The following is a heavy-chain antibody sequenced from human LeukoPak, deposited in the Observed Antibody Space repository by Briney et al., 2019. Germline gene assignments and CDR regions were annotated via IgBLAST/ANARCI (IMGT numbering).Heavy chain of an antibody. V-gene: IGHV3-49*03. CDR3: ARVLGGQWLLRFDP. J-gene: IGHJ5*02. CDR2: SRSKPYGGTT. D-gene: IGHD6-19*01. CDR1: GFTFGDYA. Sequence: PGGSLRLSCTATGFTFGDYAMSWFRQAPGKGLEWVGFSRSKPYGGTTEYAASVKGRFTISRDDSKSIAYLQMNSLKTEDTAVYYCARVLGGQWLLRFDPWGQGTLVTVSS.